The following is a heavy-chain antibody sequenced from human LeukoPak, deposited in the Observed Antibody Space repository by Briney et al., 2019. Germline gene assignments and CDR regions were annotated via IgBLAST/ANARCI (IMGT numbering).Heavy chain of an antibody. CDR3: ARLKLRAAFDI. CDR2: IYSGGNT. V-gene: IGHV3-53*01. J-gene: IGHJ3*02. CDR1: GSTVSSNY. Sequence: GGSLRLSCAASGSTVSSNYMSWVRQAPGKGLEWVSIIYSGGNTYYADSVKGRFTISRGNSKNTLYLQMNSLRAEDTAVYYCARLKLRAAFDIWGQGTMVTVSS.